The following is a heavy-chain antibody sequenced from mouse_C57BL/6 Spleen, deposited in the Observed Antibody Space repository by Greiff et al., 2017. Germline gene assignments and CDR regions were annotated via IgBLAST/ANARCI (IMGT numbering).Heavy chain of an antibody. V-gene: IGHV1-69*01. CDR3: ARGLTVVGYFDV. D-gene: IGHD1-1*01. CDR2: IDPSDSYT. J-gene: IGHJ1*03. Sequence: QVQLQQPGAELVMPGASVKLSCKASGYTFTSYWMHWVKQRPGQGLEWIGEIDPSDSYTNYNQKFKGKSTLTVDKSSSTAYMQLSSLTSEDSAVYYCARGLTVVGYFDVWGTGTTVTVSS. CDR1: GYTFTSYW.